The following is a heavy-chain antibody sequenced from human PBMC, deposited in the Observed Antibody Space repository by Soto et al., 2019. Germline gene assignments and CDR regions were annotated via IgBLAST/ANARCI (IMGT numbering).Heavy chain of an antibody. J-gene: IGHJ4*02. V-gene: IGHV1-46*01. Sequence: SVKVSCKASVYSLTGYYMHWVRRAPGQGLEWMGITNPRDGSTNYAQKFQGRVTMTSDTSTSTVYMEMSSLRSDDTAMYYCARSYVTSRPIDFWGQGTLVTVSS. CDR3: ARSYVTSRPIDF. CDR2: TNPRDGST. D-gene: IGHD3-10*02. CDR1: VYSLTGYY.